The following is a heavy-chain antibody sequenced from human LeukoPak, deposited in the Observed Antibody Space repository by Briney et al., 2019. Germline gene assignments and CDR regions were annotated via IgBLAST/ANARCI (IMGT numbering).Heavy chain of an antibody. CDR1: GGSISSGSYY. CDR3: ARRRSSSWYRWFDP. V-gene: IGHV4-61*02. D-gene: IGHD6-13*01. J-gene: IGHJ5*02. Sequence: PSQTLSLTCTVSGGSISSGSYYWSWIRQPAGKGLEWIGRIYTSGSTNYNPSLKSRVTISVDTSKNQFSLKLSSVTAADTAVYYCARRRSSSWYRWFDPWGQGTLVTVSS. CDR2: IYTSGST.